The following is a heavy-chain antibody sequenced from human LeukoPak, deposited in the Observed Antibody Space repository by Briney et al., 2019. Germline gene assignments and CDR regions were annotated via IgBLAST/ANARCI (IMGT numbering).Heavy chain of an antibody. CDR3: ARSVVVVAAYDI. Sequence: GESLKISCKGSGYSFTSYWIAWVRQKPGKGLEWMGIIYPGDSDTRYSPSFQGRVTISAEKSIRTAYLQWSSLKASDTAMYYCARSVVVVAAYDIWGQGTMVTVSS. CDR2: IYPGDSDT. CDR1: GYSFTSYW. D-gene: IGHD2-15*01. V-gene: IGHV5-51*01. J-gene: IGHJ3*02.